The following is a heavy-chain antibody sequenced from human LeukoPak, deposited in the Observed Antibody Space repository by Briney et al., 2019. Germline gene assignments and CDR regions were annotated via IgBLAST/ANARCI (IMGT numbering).Heavy chain of an antibody. D-gene: IGHD3-3*01. CDR2: ISASNGDT. CDR1: GYTFTNYG. V-gene: IGHV1-18*01. CDR3: ARDHSENSYDFWSGLDYYGMDV. Sequence: ASVKVSCKASGYTFTNYGITWVRQAPGQGLEWMGWISASNGDTHYYRITVTTDTSTSTAYMELRSLVSDDTAVYYCARDHSENSYDFWSGLDYYGMDVWGQGTTVTVSS. J-gene: IGHJ6*02.